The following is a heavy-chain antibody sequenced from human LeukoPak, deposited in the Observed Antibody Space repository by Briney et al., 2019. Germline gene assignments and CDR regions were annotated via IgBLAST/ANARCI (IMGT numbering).Heavy chain of an antibody. V-gene: IGHV3-23*01. CDR1: GFTFSSYV. CDR3: AKGQRTGDNFDY. Sequence: GGSLRLSCTASGFTFSSYVMTWVRQAPGKGLEWVSGITASGDSTYYADSVKGRFTISRDNSKNTLYLQMYSLRVEDTAVYYCAKGQRTGDNFDYWGQGTLVTVSS. J-gene: IGHJ4*02. D-gene: IGHD7-27*01. CDR2: ITASGDST.